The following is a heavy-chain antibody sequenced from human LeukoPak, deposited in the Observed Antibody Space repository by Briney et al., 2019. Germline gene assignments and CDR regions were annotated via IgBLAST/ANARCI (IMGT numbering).Heavy chain of an antibody. V-gene: IGHV1-2*02. CDR1: GYTFTGYY. J-gene: IGHJ5*02. CDR2: INPNSGGT. CDR3: ARDYYDSSGYDDWFDP. Sequence: ASVKVSCKASGYTFTGYYMHWVRQAPGQGLEWMGWINPNSGGTNYAQKFQGRVTMTRDTSISTAHMELSRLRSDDTAVYYCARDYYDSSGYDDWFDPWGQGTLVTVSS. D-gene: IGHD3-22*01.